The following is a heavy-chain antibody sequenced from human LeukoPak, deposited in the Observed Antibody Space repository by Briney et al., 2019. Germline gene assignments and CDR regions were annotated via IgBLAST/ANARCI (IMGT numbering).Heavy chain of an antibody. CDR3: ARDWEIGLFGYFDY. CDR2: ISGHSGNT. J-gene: IGHJ4*02. Sequence: ASVRVSCKTSGYTFSSYGISWVRQAPGQGLEWMGWISGHSGNTNYAQKFQGRVIVTTDTSTTTAYMELRSLRFDDTAIYYCARDWEIGLFGYFDYWGQGTLVTVSS. CDR1: GYTFSSYG. V-gene: IGHV1-18*01. D-gene: IGHD1-26*01.